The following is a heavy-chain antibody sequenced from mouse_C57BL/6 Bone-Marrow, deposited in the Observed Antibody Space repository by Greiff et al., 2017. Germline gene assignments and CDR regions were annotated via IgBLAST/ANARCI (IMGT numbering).Heavy chain of an antibody. J-gene: IGHJ3*01. CDR3: ARPSPCAY. V-gene: IGHV5-6*01. CDR1: GFTFSSYG. Sequence: EVKLMESGGVLVKPGGSLKLSCAASGFTFSSYGMSWVRQTPDKTLEWVATISSGGSYTYYPDSVNGRVPFSRGNAKNTLNLQRSGRKSGDTATYDCARPSPCAYWGQGTLVTVSA. CDR2: ISSGGSYT. D-gene: IGHD6-2*01.